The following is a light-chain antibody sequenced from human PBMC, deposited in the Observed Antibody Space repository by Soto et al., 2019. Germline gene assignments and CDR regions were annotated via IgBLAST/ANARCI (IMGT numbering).Light chain of an antibody. V-gene: IGKV1-39*01. CDR2: DAS. J-gene: IGKJ5*01. Sequence: IQMTQSPSSLSASVGDRVTITCRASQDISSDLGWYQQKPGKAPKLLIYDASNRATGIPPRFSGSGSGTDFTLTISSLEPEDSAVYYCQQRHMWPITFGQGTRLEI. CDR3: QQRHMWPIT. CDR1: QDISSD.